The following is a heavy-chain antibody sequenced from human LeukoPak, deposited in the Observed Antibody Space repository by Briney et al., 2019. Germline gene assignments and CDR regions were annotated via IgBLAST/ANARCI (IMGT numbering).Heavy chain of an antibody. Sequence: SETLSLTCTVSGGSINSDTYYWTWIRQPAGKGLEWLGRIYTSGSTNYNPSLKSRITISIDTSKNQFSLELTSVTAADTALYYCARDSTTTWYGQDYWGQGTLVTVFS. CDR2: IYTSGST. V-gene: IGHV4-61*02. CDR1: GGSINSDTYY. D-gene: IGHD1-26*01. J-gene: IGHJ4*02. CDR3: ARDSTTTWYGQDY.